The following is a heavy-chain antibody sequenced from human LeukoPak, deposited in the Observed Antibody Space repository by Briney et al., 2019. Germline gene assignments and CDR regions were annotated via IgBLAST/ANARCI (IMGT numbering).Heavy chain of an antibody. CDR1: GFTFSSYG. D-gene: IGHD6-19*01. CDR2: IRYDGSNK. J-gene: IGHJ4*02. V-gene: IGHV3-30*02. CDR3: ARDGGIAVAAGTDY. Sequence: PGGSLRLSCAASGFTFSSYGMHWVRQAPGKGLEWVAFIRYDGSNKYYADSVKGRFTISRDNSKNTLYLQMNSLRAEDTAVYYCARDGGIAVAAGTDYWGQGTLVTVSS.